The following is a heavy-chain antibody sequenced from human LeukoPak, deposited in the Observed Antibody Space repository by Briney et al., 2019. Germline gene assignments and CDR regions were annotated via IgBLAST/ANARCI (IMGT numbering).Heavy chain of an antibody. CDR2: IYPSSGGT. Sequence: ASVKVSCKASGYTFTNYNMHWVRQAPGQGLEWMGRIYPSSGGTNYAQKFQGRITLTTDTSINTAYMELSRLRFDDTAVYYCARDLPFEDWGQGTLVTVSS. J-gene: IGHJ4*02. V-gene: IGHV1-2*06. CDR1: GYTFTNYN. CDR3: ARDLPFED. D-gene: IGHD2/OR15-2a*01.